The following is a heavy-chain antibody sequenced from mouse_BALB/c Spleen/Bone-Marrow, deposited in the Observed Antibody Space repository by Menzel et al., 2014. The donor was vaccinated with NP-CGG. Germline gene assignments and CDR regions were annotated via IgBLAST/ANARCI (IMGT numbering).Heavy chain of an antibody. CDR1: GFTFNTYA. D-gene: IGHD2-3*01. Sequence: DVQLQESGGGLVQPKGSLKLSCAASGFTFNTYAMNWVRQAPGKGLEWVARIRSKSNNYATYYADSVKDRFTISRDDSQSKLFLQMNNLKTEDTAMYYCVKSGGYFFDYWGQGTSLTVSS. J-gene: IGHJ2*03. V-gene: IGHV10-1*02. CDR3: VKSGGYFFDY. CDR2: IRSKSNNYAT.